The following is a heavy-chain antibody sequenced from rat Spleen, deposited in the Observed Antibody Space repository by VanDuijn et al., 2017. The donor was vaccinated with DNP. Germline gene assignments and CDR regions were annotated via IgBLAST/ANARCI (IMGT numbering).Heavy chain of an antibody. V-gene: IGHV5-31*01. J-gene: IGHJ2*01. D-gene: IGHD1-12*02. CDR2: ITSSGGST. Sequence: EVQLVESGGDLVQPGRSLKLSCVASGFTFNNYWMTWIRQVPGKGLEWVASITSSGGSTYYPDSVKGRFTISRDNAKSTLYLQMNSLRSEDMATYYCVRPPYYDGSYPRYWGQGVMVTVSS. CDR1: GFTFNNYW. CDR3: VRPPYYDGSYPRY.